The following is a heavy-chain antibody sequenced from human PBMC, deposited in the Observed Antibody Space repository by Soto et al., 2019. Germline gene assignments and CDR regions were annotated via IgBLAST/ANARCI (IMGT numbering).Heavy chain of an antibody. D-gene: IGHD1-26*01. Sequence: QLQLQESGPGLVKPSETLSLTCTVSGGSISSSSYYWGWIRQPPGKGLEWIGSIYYSGSTYYNPSLKSRVTISVDTSKNQFSLKLSSVTAADTAVYYCARREGSWFSPRDYWGQGTLVTVSS. CDR2: IYYSGST. V-gene: IGHV4-39*01. CDR1: GGSISSSSYY. J-gene: IGHJ4*02. CDR3: ARREGSWFSPRDY.